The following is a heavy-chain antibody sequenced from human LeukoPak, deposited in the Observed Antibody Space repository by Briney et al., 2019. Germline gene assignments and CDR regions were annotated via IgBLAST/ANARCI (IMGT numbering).Heavy chain of an antibody. J-gene: IGHJ4*02. CDR1: GGSISSYY. V-gene: IGHV4-59*08. Sequence: SETLSLTFTVSGGSISSYYWSWIRQPSGKGLEWIGYIFYSGSTNYNPSLKSRVTISVDTSKNQFSLKLSSVTAADTAVYYCARHGSVSSGALVWGQGTLVTVSS. D-gene: IGHD3-22*01. CDR3: ARHGSVSSGALV. CDR2: IFYSGST.